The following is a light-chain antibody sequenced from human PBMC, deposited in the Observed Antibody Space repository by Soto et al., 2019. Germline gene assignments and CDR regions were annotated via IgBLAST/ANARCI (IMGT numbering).Light chain of an antibody. CDR3: QQRDSTPPFT. J-gene: IGKJ3*01. CDR2: GAS. Sequence: DIQMTQSPSSLSASVGDRVTITCRASQSISSYLNWYQQKPGKAPKLLIYGASSLQSGVPSRFSGSGSGTDFTLTISSLQPEDFATYYCQQRDSTPPFTFGPGTKVDI. V-gene: IGKV1-39*01. CDR1: QSISSY.